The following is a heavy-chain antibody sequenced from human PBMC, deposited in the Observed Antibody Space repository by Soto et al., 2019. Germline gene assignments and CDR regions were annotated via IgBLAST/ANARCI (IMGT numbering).Heavy chain of an antibody. CDR1: GFTFSSYW. V-gene: IGHV3-7*03. Sequence: PGGSLRLSCAASGFTFSSYWMSWVRQAPGKGLEWVANIKQDGSEKYYVDSVKGRFTISRDNAKNSLYLQMNSLRAEDTAVYYCAKGNGSGSYYGWDYYYYYGMDVWGQGTTVTVSS. CDR3: AKGNGSGSYYGWDYYYYYGMDV. CDR2: IKQDGSEK. J-gene: IGHJ6*02. D-gene: IGHD1-26*01.